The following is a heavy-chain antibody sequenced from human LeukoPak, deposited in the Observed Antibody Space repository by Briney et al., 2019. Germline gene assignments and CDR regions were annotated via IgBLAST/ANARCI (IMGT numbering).Heavy chain of an antibody. J-gene: IGHJ6*02. Sequence: ASVKVSCKASGYTFTNYYLHWVRQAPGQGLAWMGIINPSGGTTRYVEKFQGGVTMTRDTSASTVYMELRSLRSEDTAVYYCARGGYSESFYNPRSYGMDVWGQGTTVIVSS. V-gene: IGHV1-46*01. CDR3: ARGGYSESFYNPRSYGMDV. CDR2: INPSGGTT. D-gene: IGHD3-10*01. CDR1: GYTFTNYY.